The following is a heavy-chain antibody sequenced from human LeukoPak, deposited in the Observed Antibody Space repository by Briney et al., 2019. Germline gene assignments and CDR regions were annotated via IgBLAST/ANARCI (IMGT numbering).Heavy chain of an antibody. CDR3: ARGDYYYYGMDV. V-gene: IGHV4-30-2*01. J-gene: IGHJ6*02. Sequence: PSETLSLTCAVSGGSIGSGGYSWSWIRQPPGKGLEWIGYIYHSGSTYYNPSLKSRVTISVDRSKNQFSLKLSSVTAADTAVYYCARGDYYYYGMDVWGQGTTVTVSS. CDR2: IYHSGST. CDR1: GGSIGSGGYS.